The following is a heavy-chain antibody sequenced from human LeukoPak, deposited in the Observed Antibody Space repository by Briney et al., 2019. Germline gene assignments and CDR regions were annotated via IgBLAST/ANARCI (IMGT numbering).Heavy chain of an antibody. V-gene: IGHV3-23*01. CDR1: GFTFSSYA. CDR3: AMRTTVTTGYYYYMDG. D-gene: IGHD4-17*01. CDR2: ISGSGGST. Sequence: GGSLRLSCAASGFTFSSYAMSWVRQAPGKGLEWVSAISGSGGSTYYADSVKGRFTISRDNSKNMLYLQMNSLRAEDTAIYYCAMRTTVTTGYYYYMDGWGKGTTVTVSS. J-gene: IGHJ6*03.